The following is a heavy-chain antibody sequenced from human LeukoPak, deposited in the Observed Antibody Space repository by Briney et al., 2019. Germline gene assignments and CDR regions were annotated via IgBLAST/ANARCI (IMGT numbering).Heavy chain of an antibody. V-gene: IGHV3-53*01. CDR1: GFTVSSNN. CDR3: ARIGYSSWSNDY. Sequence: GGSLRLSCAASGFTVSSNNMSWVRQAPGKGLEWVSVIYSGGSTYYADSVKGRFTISRDNAKNSLYLQINSLRVEDTAVFYCARIGYSSWSNDYRGQGTLVTVSS. J-gene: IGHJ4*02. CDR2: IYSGGST. D-gene: IGHD6-19*01.